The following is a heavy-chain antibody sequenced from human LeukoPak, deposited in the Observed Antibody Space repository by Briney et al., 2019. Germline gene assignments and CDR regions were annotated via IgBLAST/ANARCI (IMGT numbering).Heavy chain of an antibody. CDR1: GGSISSGGYY. D-gene: IGHD6-6*01. V-gene: IGHV4-30-2*01. Sequence: PSQTLSLTCTVSGGSISSGGYYWSWIRQPPGKGLEWIGEINHSGSTNYNPSLKSRVTISVDTSKNQFSLKLSSVTAADTAVYYCARVSGIAARYANFDYWGQGTLVTVSS. CDR3: ARVSGIAARYANFDY. J-gene: IGHJ4*02. CDR2: INHSGST.